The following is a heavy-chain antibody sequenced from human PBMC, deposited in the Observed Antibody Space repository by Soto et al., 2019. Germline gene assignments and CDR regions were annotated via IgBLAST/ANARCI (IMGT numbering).Heavy chain of an antibody. CDR3: TTGDLSKGRYF. Sequence: GGSLRLSCAGSGFTFSDAWLTWIRQAPGRGLEWVGRIKSRADGGTADYAAAVNGRFTFSRHDSENTMYLQMNSPKTEDTAFYYCTTGDLSKGRYFWGQGALVTVSS. V-gene: IGHV3-15*01. CDR2: IKSRADGGTA. CDR1: GFTFSDAW. D-gene: IGHD3-16*02. J-gene: IGHJ4*02.